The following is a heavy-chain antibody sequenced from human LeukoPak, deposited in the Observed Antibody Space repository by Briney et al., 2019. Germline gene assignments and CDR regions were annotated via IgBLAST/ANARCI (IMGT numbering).Heavy chain of an antibody. CDR3: ARARPSMWIDY. J-gene: IGHJ4*02. Sequence: PGASLRLSCAASGFTFSSYAMYWVRQAPGKGLEWVAVISYDGSDKFYADSVKGRFTISRDSSKNTLYLQMNSLRPEDTAVYYCARARPSMWIDYWGQGTLVTVSS. CDR1: GFTFSSYA. V-gene: IGHV3-30*04. D-gene: IGHD5-12*01. CDR2: ISYDGSDK.